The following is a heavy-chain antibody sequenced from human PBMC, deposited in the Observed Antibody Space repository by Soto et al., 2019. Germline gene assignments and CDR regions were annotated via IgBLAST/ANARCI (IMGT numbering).Heavy chain of an antibody. Sequence: PSETLSLTCTASGGSIRSYYWSWIRQPPGKGLEWVGYIYYSGSTNHNPALKSLVTINVDTSNNQYSLKLSSVTAADTAVYNCARHRPYSSPSYFDYWGQGTLVTVSS. CDR1: GGSIRSYY. J-gene: IGHJ4*02. CDR2: IYYSGST. V-gene: IGHV4-59*08. D-gene: IGHD2-15*01. CDR3: ARHRPYSSPSYFDY.